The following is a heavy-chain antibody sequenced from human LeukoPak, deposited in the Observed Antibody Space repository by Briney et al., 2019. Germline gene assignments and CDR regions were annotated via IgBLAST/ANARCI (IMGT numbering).Heavy chain of an antibody. CDR2: IYWNDDK. D-gene: IGHD6-19*01. V-gene: IGHV2-5*01. J-gene: IGHJ4*02. Sequence: SGPTLVKPTQTLTLTCTFSGFSLSTSGVGVGWIRQPPGKALEWLAIIYWNDDKRYSPSLRSRLTITKDTSKNQVVLTMTNMDPVDTATYYCAHSFLAGDFDYWGQGTLVTVSS. CDR1: GFSLSTSGVG. CDR3: AHSFLAGDFDY.